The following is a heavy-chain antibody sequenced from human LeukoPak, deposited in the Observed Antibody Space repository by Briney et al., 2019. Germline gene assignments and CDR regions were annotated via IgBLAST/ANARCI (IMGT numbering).Heavy chain of an antibody. CDR3: ASVIAGVTTDY. Sequence: ASVNVSCKASGYTFTGYYIHGVRQAPGQGLEWMGWINPNSGDTNFAQKFQGRVTMTRETSISTVYMELSRLRSADTALYYCASVIAGVTTDYWGQGTLVTVSS. CDR2: INPNSGDT. V-gene: IGHV1-2*02. CDR1: GYTFTGYY. D-gene: IGHD1-26*01. J-gene: IGHJ4*02.